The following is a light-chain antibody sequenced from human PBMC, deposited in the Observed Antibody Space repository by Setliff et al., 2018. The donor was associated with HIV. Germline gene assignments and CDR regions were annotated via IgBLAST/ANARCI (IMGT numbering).Light chain of an antibody. CDR2: DDF. J-gene: IGLJ3*02. CDR1: SSNIGRNT. Sequence: TQPPSVSSAPGQRVTISCSGSSSNIGRNTVSWYRQLPGTAPKLLIYDDFQRPSGIPDRLSDSKSGTSATLGIAGLQTGDEADYYCGTWDSGLNIVMFGGGTKVTVL. CDR3: GTWDSGLNIVM. V-gene: IGLV1-51*01.